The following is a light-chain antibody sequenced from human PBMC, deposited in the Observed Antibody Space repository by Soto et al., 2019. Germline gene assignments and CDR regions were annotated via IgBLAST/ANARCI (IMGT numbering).Light chain of an antibody. CDR2: DVT. CDR3: SSYTSSSTPYV. Sequence: QSVLTQPASVSGSPGQSITISCTGTSSDVGGYNYVSWYQQHPVKAPKLIIYDVTNRPSCVSDRFSGYKSGNTDSLTISALQDEDDADYCSSYTSSSTPYVSGTGTKVTDL. CDR1: SSDVGGYNY. V-gene: IGLV2-14*01. J-gene: IGLJ1*01.